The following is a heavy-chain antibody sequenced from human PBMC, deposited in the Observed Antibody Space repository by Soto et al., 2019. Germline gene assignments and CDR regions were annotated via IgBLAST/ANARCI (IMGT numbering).Heavy chain of an antibody. V-gene: IGHV3-30-3*01. CDR1: GFTFSSYA. J-gene: IGHJ5*02. Sequence: PGGSLRLSCAASGFTFSSYAMHWVRQAPGKGLEWVAVISYDGSNKYYADSVKGRFTISRDNSKNTLYLQMNSLRAEDTAVYYCATRISPYGSGSHLRENWFDPWGQGTLVTVSS. CDR2: ISYDGSNK. CDR3: ATRISPYGSGSHLRENWFDP. D-gene: IGHD3-10*01.